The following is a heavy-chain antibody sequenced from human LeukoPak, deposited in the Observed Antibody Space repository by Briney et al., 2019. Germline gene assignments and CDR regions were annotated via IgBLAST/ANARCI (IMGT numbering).Heavy chain of an antibody. V-gene: IGHV1-8*03. CDR2: MNPNSGNT. CDR1: GYTFTSYD. J-gene: IGHJ3*02. Sequence: RGASVKVSCKASGYTFTSYDINWVRQATGQGLEWMGWMNPNSGNTGYAQKFQGRVTITRNTSISTAYMELSSLRSEDTAVYYCARGLSGSYYFKAFDIWGQGTMVTVSS. D-gene: IGHD1-26*01. CDR3: ARGLSGSYYFKAFDI.